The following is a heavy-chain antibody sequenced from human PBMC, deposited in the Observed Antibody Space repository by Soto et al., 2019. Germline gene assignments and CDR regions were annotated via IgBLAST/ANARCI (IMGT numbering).Heavy chain of an antibody. V-gene: IGHV3-53*01. CDR3: AREPPPDL. J-gene: IGHJ5*02. CDR1: GFTVISKY. Sequence: QSGGSLRLSCASSGFTVISKYMNWVRQAPGKGLEWVSIIWSAGLTYYADSVRGRFTISRDISKNILFLQMNNLRAEDSAIYYCAREPPPDLWGQGTLVTVSS. CDR2: IWSAGLT.